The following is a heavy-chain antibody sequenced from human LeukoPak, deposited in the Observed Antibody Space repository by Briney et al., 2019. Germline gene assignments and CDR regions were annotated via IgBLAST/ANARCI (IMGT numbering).Heavy chain of an antibody. CDR1: GGTFSSYA. Sequence: WASVKVSCKASGGTFSSYAISWVRQAPGQGLEWMGGIIPIFGTANYAQKFQGRVTITADESTGTAYMELSSLRSEDTAVYYCARDKTGEAPGDYWGQGTLVTVSS. D-gene: IGHD1-14*01. V-gene: IGHV1-69*13. J-gene: IGHJ4*02. CDR3: ARDKTGEAPGDY. CDR2: IIPIFGTA.